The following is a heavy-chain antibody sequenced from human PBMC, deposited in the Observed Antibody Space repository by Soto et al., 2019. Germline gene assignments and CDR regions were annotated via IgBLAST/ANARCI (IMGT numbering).Heavy chain of an antibody. CDR1: GGTFSSYA. Sequence: ASVKVSCKASGGTFSSYAISWVRQAPGQGLEWMGRIIPILGIANYAQKFQGRVTITADKSTSTAYMELSRLRSEDTAVYYCAREEYYYGSGAFFDYWGQGTLVTVSS. V-gene: IGHV1-69*04. J-gene: IGHJ4*02. CDR3: AREEYYYGSGAFFDY. CDR2: IIPILGIA. D-gene: IGHD3-10*01.